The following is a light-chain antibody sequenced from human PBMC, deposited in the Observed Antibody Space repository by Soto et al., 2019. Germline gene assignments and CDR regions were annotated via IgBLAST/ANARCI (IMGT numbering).Light chain of an antibody. J-gene: IGKJ1*01. CDR1: QNVDSN. CDR3: HQYNNWPLWT. CDR2: GAS. V-gene: IGKV3-15*01. Sequence: EIVLTQSPATLSVSPGEGATLSCRASQNVDSNLAWYQQKPGLGPRLLIFGASTRATGIPARFSGSGSVTVFTLTITSLQSEDFDVYYCHQYNNWPLWTFGQGTKVEIK.